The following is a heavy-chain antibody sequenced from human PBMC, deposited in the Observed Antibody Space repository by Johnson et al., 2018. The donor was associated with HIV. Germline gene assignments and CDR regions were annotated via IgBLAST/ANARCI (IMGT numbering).Heavy chain of an antibody. V-gene: IGHV3-53*04. CDR1: GFTVSSNY. CDR3: AERSPILRAFDI. J-gene: IGHJ3*02. CDR2: IYSGGST. Sequence: MLLVESGGGLVQPGGSLRLSCAASGFTVSSNYMSWVRQAPGKGLEWVSVIYSGGSTYYADSVTGRFTISRDNSKNSLYLQMNSLRTEDTALYYCAERSPILRAFDIWGQGTVVTVSS.